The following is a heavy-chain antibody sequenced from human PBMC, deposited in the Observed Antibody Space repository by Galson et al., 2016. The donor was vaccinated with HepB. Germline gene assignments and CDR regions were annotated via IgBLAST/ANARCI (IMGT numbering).Heavy chain of an antibody. Sequence: SLRLSCAASGFSVNNNYMSWVRQAPGKGLEWVSVIYTGGTTYYADSVKGRFTISRDSSKNTLFLRMGSLRAEDTAVDYCATSERSSSFDDWGQGTLVTVSS. D-gene: IGHD6-6*01. J-gene: IGHJ4*02. V-gene: IGHV3-53*01. CDR1: GFSVNNNY. CDR3: ATSERSSSFDD. CDR2: IYTGGTT.